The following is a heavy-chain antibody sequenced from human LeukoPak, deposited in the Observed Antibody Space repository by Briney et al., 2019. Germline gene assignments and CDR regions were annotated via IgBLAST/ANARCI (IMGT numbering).Heavy chain of an antibody. CDR1: GYSISSGYY. Sequence: SETLSLTCTVSGYSISSGYYWGWIRQPPGKGLEWIGSIYHSGRTFYNPSLKSRVTISVDTSKNQFSLKLSSVTAADTAVYYCARLGYYGSGSYYKRPLYYYYYYMDVWGKGTTVTVSS. CDR2: IYHSGRT. J-gene: IGHJ6*03. CDR3: ARLGYYGSGSYYKRPLYYYYYYMDV. V-gene: IGHV4-38-2*02. D-gene: IGHD3-10*01.